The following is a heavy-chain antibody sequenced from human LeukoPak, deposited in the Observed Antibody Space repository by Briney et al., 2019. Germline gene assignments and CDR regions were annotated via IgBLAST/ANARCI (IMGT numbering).Heavy chain of an antibody. Sequence: GGSLRLSCAASGFTFTSYAMSWVRQAPGKGLEWVSTITGSGGSTYYADSVKGRFTLSRDNSKNTLYLQMNSLRAEDTAVFYCAKHKSTSSHYHFDYWGQGTLVTVSS. CDR3: AKHKSTSSHYHFDY. CDR2: ITGSGGST. CDR1: GFTFTSYA. V-gene: IGHV3-23*01. D-gene: IGHD2-2*01. J-gene: IGHJ4*02.